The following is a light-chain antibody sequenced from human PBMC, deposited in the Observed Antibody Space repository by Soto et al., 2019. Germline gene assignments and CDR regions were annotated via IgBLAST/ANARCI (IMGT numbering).Light chain of an antibody. CDR1: QSVSSN. V-gene: IGKV3-15*01. J-gene: IGKJ5*01. Sequence: EIVMTQSPATLSVSPGERATLSCRASQSVSSNLAWYQQKPGQAPRLLIYGASTRATGIPARFSGSGSGTEFTLTISRLQSKDFAVYYCQQYNNWPQTFGQGTRLEIK. CDR3: QQYNNWPQT. CDR2: GAS.